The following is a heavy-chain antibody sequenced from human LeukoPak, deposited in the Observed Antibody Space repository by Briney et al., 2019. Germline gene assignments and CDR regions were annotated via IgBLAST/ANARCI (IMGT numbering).Heavy chain of an antibody. V-gene: IGHV1-2*02. CDR1: GYTFTGYY. J-gene: IGHJ5*02. D-gene: IGHD3-22*01. Sequence: ASVKVSCKASGYTFTGYYMHWVRQAPGQGLEWMGWINPNSGGTNYAQKFQGRVTMTRDTSISTAYMELSRLRSDDTAVYYCARDWTTTIIVTSRGWFDPWGQGTLVTVSS. CDR3: ARDWTTTIIVTSRGWFDP. CDR2: INPNSGGT.